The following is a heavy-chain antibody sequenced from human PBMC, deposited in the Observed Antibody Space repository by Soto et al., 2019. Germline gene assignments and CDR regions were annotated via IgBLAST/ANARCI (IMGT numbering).Heavy chain of an antibody. CDR2: INPSGGST. CDR3: ARDILRFLEWLSERTYYYYGMDV. D-gene: IGHD3-3*01. V-gene: IGHV1-46*01. CDR1: GYTFTIYY. Sequence: ASVKVSCKASGYTFTIYYMNWVRQAPGQGLEWMGIINPSGGSTSYAQKFQGRVTMTRDTSTSTVYMELSSLGSEDTAVYYCARDILRFLEWLSERTYYYYGMDVWGQGTTVTVSS. J-gene: IGHJ6*02.